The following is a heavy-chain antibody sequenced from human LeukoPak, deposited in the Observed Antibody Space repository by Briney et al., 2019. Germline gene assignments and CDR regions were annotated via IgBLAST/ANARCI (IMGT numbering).Heavy chain of an antibody. CDR2: MHYSGNT. D-gene: IGHD1-26*01. V-gene: IGHV4-59*01. Sequence: PSETLSLTCTVSGASISSYYWSWIRQPPGKGLEWIGYMHYSGNTNYNPSLRGRVTMSVDTSKNQVSLNLSSVTAADTAVYFCARDLSGSQYSNAFDIWGQGTMVTVSS. CDR1: GASISSYY. J-gene: IGHJ3*02. CDR3: ARDLSGSQYSNAFDI.